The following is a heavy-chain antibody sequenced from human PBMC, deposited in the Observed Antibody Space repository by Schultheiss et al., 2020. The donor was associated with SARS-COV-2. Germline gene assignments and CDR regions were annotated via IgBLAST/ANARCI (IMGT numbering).Heavy chain of an antibody. Sequence: GESLKISCAASGFTFSSYAMSWVRQAPGKGLEWVSAISGSGGSTYYADSVKGRFTISRDNSKNTLYLQMNSLRAEDTAVYYCAKIVIAIFDYWGQGTLVTVSS. D-gene: IGHD2-21*01. V-gene: IGHV3-23*01. CDR3: AKIVIAIFDY. CDR1: GFTFSSYA. CDR2: ISGSGGST. J-gene: IGHJ4*02.